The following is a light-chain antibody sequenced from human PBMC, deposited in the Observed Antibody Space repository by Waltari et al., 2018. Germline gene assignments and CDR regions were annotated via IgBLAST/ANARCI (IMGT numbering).Light chain of an antibody. Sequence: QSALTQPASVSGSPGQSITVSCTGTSSDVGAYNYVSWYQHHAGKAPKLIISEVTNRPSGVSDRFSGSKSGNTASLTISGLQADDEADYYCNSYTRSAVYVFGTGTTVTVL. CDR3: NSYTRSAVYV. V-gene: IGLV2-14*01. J-gene: IGLJ1*01. CDR1: SSDVGAYNY. CDR2: EVT.